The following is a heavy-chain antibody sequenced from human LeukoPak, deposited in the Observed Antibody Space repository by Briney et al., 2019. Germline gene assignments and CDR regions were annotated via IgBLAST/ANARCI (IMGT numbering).Heavy chain of an antibody. D-gene: IGHD3-10*01. CDR1: GGSFSGYY. CDR2: INHSGST. CDR3: ARGKGPYYYGSGTYYTSNYYYGMDV. J-gene: IGHJ6*02. V-gene: IGHV4-34*01. Sequence: SETLSLTCAVYGGSFSGYYWSWIRQPPGKGLEWIGEINHSGSTNYNPSLKSRVTISVDTSKNQFSLKLSSVTAADTAVYYCARGKGPYYYGSGTYYTSNYYYGMDVWGQGTTVTVSS.